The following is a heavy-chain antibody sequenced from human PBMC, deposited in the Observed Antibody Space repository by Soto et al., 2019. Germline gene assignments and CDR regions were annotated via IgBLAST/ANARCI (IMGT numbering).Heavy chain of an antibody. CDR2: IDWDNDK. V-gene: IGHV2-70*11. D-gene: IGHD2-2*01. CDR1: GFSLSTSGMC. J-gene: IGHJ6*03. Sequence: GPTLVNPTQTLTLTCTFSGFSLSTSGMCVSWIRQPPGKALEWLARIDWDNDKYYSTSLKTRLTISKDTSKNQVVLTMTNMDPVDTATYYCARGVVPAAKHYYYYYMDVWGKGTTVTVSS. CDR3: ARGVVPAAKHYYYYYMDV.